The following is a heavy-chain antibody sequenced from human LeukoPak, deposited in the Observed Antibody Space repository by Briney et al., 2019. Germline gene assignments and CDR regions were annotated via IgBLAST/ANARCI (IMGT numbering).Heavy chain of an antibody. CDR1: GFTFSSYR. D-gene: IGHD3-10*01. V-gene: IGHV3-48*01. CDR2: ISSSSSTI. J-gene: IGHJ6*03. CDR3: ARHRRDPPHHYGSGSYYNSDKGPHYMDV. Sequence: GGSLRLSCAASGFTFSSYRMNWVRQAPGKRLEWVSYISSSSSTIYYADSVKGRFTISRDNAKNSLYLQMNSLRAEDTAVYYCARHRRDPPHHYGSGSYYNSDKGPHYMDVWGKGTTVTISS.